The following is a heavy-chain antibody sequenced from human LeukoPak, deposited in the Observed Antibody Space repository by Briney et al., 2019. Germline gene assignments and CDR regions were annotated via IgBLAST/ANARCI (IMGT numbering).Heavy chain of an antibody. Sequence: GGSLRLSCAASGFTFSSYSMNWVRQAPGKGLEWVSYISSSSSTIYYADSVKGRFTISRDNAKNSLYLQMNSLRAEDTAVYYCARDRGSYGRYFDYWGQGTLVTVSS. V-gene: IGHV3-48*01. CDR3: ARDRGSYGRYFDY. J-gene: IGHJ4*02. CDR2: ISSSSSTI. D-gene: IGHD5-18*01. CDR1: GFTFSSYS.